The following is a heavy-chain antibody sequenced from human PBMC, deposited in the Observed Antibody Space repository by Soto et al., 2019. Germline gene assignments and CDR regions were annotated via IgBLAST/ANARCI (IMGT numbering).Heavy chain of an antibody. V-gene: IGHV5-51*01. D-gene: IGHD2-2*01. CDR1: GYSFSSYW. CDR2: IDPRDSDT. J-gene: IGHJ6*02. CDR3: ARPDYCSSTSCPPYYYYGMDV. Sequence: GESLKISCKASGYSFSSYWIAWVRQMPGKGLEGIGIIDPRDSDTRYSPSFQGQVTISADKSSTTAYLQWSSLKASDTAMYFCARPDYCSSTSCPPYYYYGMDVWGQGTTVTVSS.